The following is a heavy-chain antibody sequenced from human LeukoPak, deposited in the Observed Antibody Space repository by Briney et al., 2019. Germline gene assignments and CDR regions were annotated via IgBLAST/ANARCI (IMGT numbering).Heavy chain of an antibody. Sequence: SQTLSLTCAVSGGSISSGGYSWRWIRQPPGKGLEWIGYIYHSGSTYYNPSLKSRVTISVDRSKNQFSLKLSSVTAADTAVYYCARSSVAAAGYFDYWGRGTLVTVSS. CDR2: IYHSGST. CDR1: GGSISSGGYS. J-gene: IGHJ4*02. CDR3: ARSSVAAAGYFDY. D-gene: IGHD6-13*01. V-gene: IGHV4-30-2*01.